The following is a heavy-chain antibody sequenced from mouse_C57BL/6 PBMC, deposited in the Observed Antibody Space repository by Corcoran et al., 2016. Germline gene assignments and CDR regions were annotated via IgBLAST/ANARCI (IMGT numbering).Heavy chain of an antibody. CDR3: ARIYYGYDAWFAY. CDR2: INTYSGVP. V-gene: IGHV9-3*01. Sequence: QIQLVQSGPELKKPGETVKISCKASGYTFTTSGMSWVKQAPGKGLKWMGWINTYSGVPTYADDFKGRFAFSLETSASTASLQINNLKNEDTATYFCARIYYGYDAWFAYWGQGTLVTVSA. J-gene: IGHJ3*01. D-gene: IGHD2-2*01. CDR1: GYTFTTSG.